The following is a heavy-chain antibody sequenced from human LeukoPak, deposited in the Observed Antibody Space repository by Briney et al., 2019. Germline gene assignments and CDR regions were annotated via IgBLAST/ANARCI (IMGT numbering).Heavy chain of an antibody. CDR1: GFTFSSYW. CDR2: IKQDGSEK. CDR3: AQLGITMIGGV. V-gene: IGHV3-7*01. J-gene: IGHJ6*04. Sequence: GGSLRLSCAASGFTFSSYWMSWVRQAPGKGLEWVANIKQDGSEKYYVDSVKGRFTISRDNAKNSLYLQMNSLRAEDAAVYYCAQLGITMIGGVWGKGTTVTISS. D-gene: IGHD3-10*02.